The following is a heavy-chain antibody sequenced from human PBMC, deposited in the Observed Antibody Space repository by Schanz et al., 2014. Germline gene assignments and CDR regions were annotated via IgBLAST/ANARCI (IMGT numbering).Heavy chain of an antibody. Sequence: QVRLVQSGAELKMPGATVKVSCETSGYTFTNYGVSWVRQAPGQGLEWVAWISPYNGNTAYAQNLKGRVRMTTDTSTATAYMELRSLTSDDTAVYYCAREKSGSYYPDDYWGQGTLVTVSS. D-gene: IGHD1-26*01. V-gene: IGHV1-18*01. J-gene: IGHJ4*02. CDR3: AREKSGSYYPDDY. CDR1: GYTFTNYG. CDR2: ISPYNGNT.